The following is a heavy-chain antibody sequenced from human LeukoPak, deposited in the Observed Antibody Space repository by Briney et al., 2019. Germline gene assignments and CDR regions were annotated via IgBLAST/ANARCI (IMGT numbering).Heavy chain of an antibody. CDR3: ARDRDWYRQKDGYNSFDY. D-gene: IGHD5-24*01. J-gene: IGHJ4*02. Sequence: GGSLRLSCAASGFTFSSYWMHWVRQAPGKGLVWVSRINSDGSSTIYADSVKGRFTISRDNAKNTLYLQMNSLRAEDTAVYYCARDRDWYRQKDGYNSFDYWGQGTLVSVSS. CDR2: INSDGSST. CDR1: GFTFSSYW. V-gene: IGHV3-74*01.